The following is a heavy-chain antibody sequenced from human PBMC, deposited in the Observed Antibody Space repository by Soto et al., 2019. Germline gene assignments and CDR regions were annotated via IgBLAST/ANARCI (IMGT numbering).Heavy chain of an antibody. CDR1: GFTFSSYG. J-gene: IGHJ3*02. CDR3: ASLLIAVAGRDAFDI. V-gene: IGHV3-33*01. CDR2: IWYDGSNK. Sequence: GGSLRLSCAASGFTFSSYGMHWVRQAPGKGLEWVAVIWYDGSNKYYADSVKGRFTISRDNSKNTLYLQMNSLRAEDTAVYYCASLLIAVAGRDAFDIWGQGTMVTVSS. D-gene: IGHD6-19*01.